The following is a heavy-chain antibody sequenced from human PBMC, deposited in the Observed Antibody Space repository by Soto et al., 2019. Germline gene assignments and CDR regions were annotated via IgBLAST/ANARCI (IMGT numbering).Heavy chain of an antibody. CDR1: GLNFRGST. Sequence: EVQLVESGGGLVQPGGSLKLSCAASGLNFRGSTIHWVRQAPGKGLEWVSVIYSGGSTYYADSVRGRFTISRDNSKNTLYLQMKSLRAEDTAVYYCARDPPATRHGMDVWGQGTTVTVSS. J-gene: IGHJ6*02. CDR2: IYSGGST. CDR3: ARDPPATRHGMDV. V-gene: IGHV3-53*01.